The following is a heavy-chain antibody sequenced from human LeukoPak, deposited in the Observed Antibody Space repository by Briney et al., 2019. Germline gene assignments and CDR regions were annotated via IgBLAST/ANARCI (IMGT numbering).Heavy chain of an antibody. CDR2: ISGSGGST. D-gene: IGHD3-10*01. CDR3: AKELLWFGELLDAFDI. CDR1: GFTFTSYG. Sequence: GGSLRLSCAASGFTFTSYGMSWVRQAPGKGLEWVSAISGSGGSTYYADSVKGRFTISRDNSKNTLYLQMNSLRAEDTAVYYCAKELLWFGELLDAFDIWGQGTMVTVSS. V-gene: IGHV3-23*01. J-gene: IGHJ3*02.